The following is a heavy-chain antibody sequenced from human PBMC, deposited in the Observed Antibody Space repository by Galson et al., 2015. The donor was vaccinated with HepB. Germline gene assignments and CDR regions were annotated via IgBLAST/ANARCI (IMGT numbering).Heavy chain of an antibody. J-gene: IGHJ4*02. Sequence: SVKVSCKAFGYTFTSHTFSWVRQAPGQGLEWMGWISAYNGNTNYAQKFQDRVTMTTDTSASTAYMELRSLRPDDTAVYYCARDLSLDYWGQGTLVTVSS. D-gene: IGHD3-3*02. CDR3: ARDLSLDY. CDR2: ISAYNGNT. CDR1: GYTFTSHT. V-gene: IGHV1-18*04.